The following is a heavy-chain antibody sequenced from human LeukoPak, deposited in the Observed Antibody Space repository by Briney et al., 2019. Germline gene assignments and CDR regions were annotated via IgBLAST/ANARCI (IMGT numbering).Heavy chain of an antibody. D-gene: IGHD3-3*01. J-gene: IGHJ6*03. CDR1: GFTLSSYE. V-gene: IGHV3-48*03. CDR2: ISGSGNTR. CDR3: ARSASEWSLYYYYMDV. Sequence: PGGSLRLSCAASGFTLSSYEMNWVRQTPGRGLEWVSFISGSGNTRYYADSVKGRFTISRDIANNSLYLQMNSLRAEDSAVYYCARSASEWSLYYYYMDVWGKGTTVTISS.